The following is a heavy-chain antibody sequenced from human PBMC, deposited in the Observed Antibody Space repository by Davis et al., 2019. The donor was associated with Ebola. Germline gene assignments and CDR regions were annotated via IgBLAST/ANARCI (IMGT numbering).Heavy chain of an antibody. V-gene: IGHV4-61*08. J-gene: IGHJ4*02. CDR1: GGSISSGGYS. Sequence: SETLSLTCAVSGGSISSGGYSWSWIRQPPGKGLEWIGYIYYSGFTNYNPSLKSRATISVDTSKNQFSLILSSVTAADTAMYYCARHHGGNSGYDLDYWGQGTLVTVSS. CDR2: IYYSGFT. D-gene: IGHD5-12*01. CDR3: ARHHGGNSGYDLDY.